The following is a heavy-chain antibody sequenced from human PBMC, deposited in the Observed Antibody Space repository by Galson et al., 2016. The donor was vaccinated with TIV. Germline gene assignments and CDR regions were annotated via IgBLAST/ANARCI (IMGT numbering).Heavy chain of an antibody. V-gene: IGHV1-69*13. J-gene: IGHJ1*01. CDR2: IIPIYDTT. CDR1: GVTFYSYG. Sequence: SVKVSCKASGVTFYSYGFTWIRQAPGQGLEWMGGIIPIYDTTIHAQKFQGRVTITADQSTDTGHMELSSLRSEDAAVYFCARVSREGGERSTDFKHWGQGTLITVS. D-gene: IGHD4-17*01. CDR3: ARVSREGGERSTDFKH.